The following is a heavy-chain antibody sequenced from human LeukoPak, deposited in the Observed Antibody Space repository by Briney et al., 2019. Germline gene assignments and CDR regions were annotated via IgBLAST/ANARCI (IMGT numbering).Heavy chain of an antibody. D-gene: IGHD3-10*02. J-gene: IGHJ6*04. CDR3: AELGITMIGGV. CDR1: GLTFRTYA. CDR2: ISSSGSTI. Sequence: GWSLRLSCEASGLTFRTYAMHWVRQAPGKGLEWVSYISSSGSTIYYADSVKGRFTISRDNAKNSLYLQMNSLRAEDTAVYYCAELGITMIGGVWGKGTTVTISS. V-gene: IGHV3-48*03.